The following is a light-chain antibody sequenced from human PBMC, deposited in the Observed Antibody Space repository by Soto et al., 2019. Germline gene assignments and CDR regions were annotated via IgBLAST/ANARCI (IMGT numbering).Light chain of an antibody. CDR1: QGVSSS. J-gene: IGKJ5*01. CDR2: DAS. CDR3: QQFNNYPLT. Sequence: AIQLTQSPSSLSASVGDRVTITCRASQGVSSSLAWYQQKPGTAPKLLIYDASDLETGVPSRFSGSGSGTDFTLTIISLQPEDFATYYCQQFNNYPLTCGQGTRLEIK. V-gene: IGKV1D-13*01.